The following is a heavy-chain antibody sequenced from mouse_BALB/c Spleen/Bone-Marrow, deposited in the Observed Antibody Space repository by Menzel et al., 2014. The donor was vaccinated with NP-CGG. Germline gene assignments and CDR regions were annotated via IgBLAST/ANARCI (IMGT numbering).Heavy chain of an antibody. J-gene: IGHJ2*01. CDR1: GYSFTDYT. Sequence: VQLKESGPELVKPGSSVKMSCKTSGYSFTDYTIHWVEQSHRKSLEWIGDFNPNNGGTDYNQKFQDKATLTVDKSSRTAFMESRSLTFEDSAVYYCARARWYDYWGQGTTLTVSS. D-gene: IGHD1-1*02. CDR2: FNPNNGGT. CDR3: ARARWYDY. V-gene: IGHV1-22*01.